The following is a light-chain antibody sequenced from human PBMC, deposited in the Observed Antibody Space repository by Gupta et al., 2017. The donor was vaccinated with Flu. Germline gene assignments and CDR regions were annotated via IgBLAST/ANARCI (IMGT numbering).Light chain of an antibody. Sequence: GTLSWSPGERATLACRASQSVSSSYGAWSQQKPGQATRLLSDGASSRATGIPDRGSGSGSGTDFTRTSSRLEPEDWAVYEDQQYGSAAKTCGQGTKLEIK. CDR1: QSVSSSY. CDR2: GAS. CDR3: QQYGSAAKT. J-gene: IGKJ2*01. V-gene: IGKV3-20*01.